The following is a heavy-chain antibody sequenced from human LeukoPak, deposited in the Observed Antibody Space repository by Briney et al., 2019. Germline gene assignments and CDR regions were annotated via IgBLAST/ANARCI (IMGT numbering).Heavy chain of an antibody. V-gene: IGHV3-7*01. CDR3: ARDQSGSLDY. D-gene: IGHD1-26*01. J-gene: IGHJ4*02. CDR2: ISQYASTK. CDR1: GFTLRNTW. Sequence: PGGSVRLSCAASGFTLRNTWMAWVRQAPGKGLEWVANISQYASTKHYVDSVKGRFTISRDNAKNSLYLQMNSLRAEDTAVYYCARDQSGSLDYWGQGTLVTVSS.